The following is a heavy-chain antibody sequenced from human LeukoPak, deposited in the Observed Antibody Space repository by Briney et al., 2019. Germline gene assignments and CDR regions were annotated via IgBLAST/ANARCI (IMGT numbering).Heavy chain of an antibody. Sequence: PSETLSLTCAVSGYSISSGYYWGWMRQPPGKGLEWIGTIYHSGSTYYNPSLKSRVTISVDTSKNHFSLNLNAVTAADTAVYYCARGGRHSPVTSNWFDPWGQGTLVTVSS. V-gene: IGHV4-38-2*01. CDR2: IYHSGST. CDR3: ARGGRHSPVTSNWFDP. CDR1: GYSISSGYY. J-gene: IGHJ5*02. D-gene: IGHD4-17*01.